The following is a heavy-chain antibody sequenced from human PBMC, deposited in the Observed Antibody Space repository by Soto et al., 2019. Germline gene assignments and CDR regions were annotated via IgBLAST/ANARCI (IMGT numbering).Heavy chain of an antibody. Sequence: SQTLSLTCTVSGGSINSYYWSWIRQPPGKGLEWIGFIYYTGITKYNPSLQSRVTISVDTSKNQFSLKLTSVTAADTAVYYCASSSSSWYYYYMDVWGKGTTVTVSS. CDR1: GGSINSYY. CDR2: IYYTGIT. J-gene: IGHJ6*03. CDR3: ASSSSSWYYYYMDV. V-gene: IGHV4-59*08. D-gene: IGHD6-6*01.